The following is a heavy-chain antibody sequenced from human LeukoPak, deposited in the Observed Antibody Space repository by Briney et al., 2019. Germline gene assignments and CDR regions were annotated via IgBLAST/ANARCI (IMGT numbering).Heavy chain of an antibody. V-gene: IGHV3-33*06. J-gene: IGHJ4*02. CDR1: GFTFSSHG. Sequence: GGSPRLSCAASGFTFSSHGFFWVRQAPGKGLEWVAIIWYDGSKKYYADSVKGRFTISRDDSKNTLYLQMNSLRAEDTAVYYCAKDTIAAAGWDVDYWGQGTLVTVSS. D-gene: IGHD6-13*01. CDR3: AKDTIAAAGWDVDY. CDR2: IWYDGSKK.